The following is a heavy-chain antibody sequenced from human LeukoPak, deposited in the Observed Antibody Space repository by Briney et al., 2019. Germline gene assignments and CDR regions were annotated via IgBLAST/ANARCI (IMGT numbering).Heavy chain of an antibody. D-gene: IGHD2-15*01. Sequence: ASVKVSCKASGYTFTGYYMHWVRQAPGQGLEWMGWINPNSGGTNYAQKFQGRVTMTRDTSISTAYMELSSLRSEDTAVYYCARETVGGGWFDPWGQGTLVTVSS. J-gene: IGHJ5*02. CDR2: INPNSGGT. CDR3: ARETVGGGWFDP. V-gene: IGHV1-2*02. CDR1: GYTFTGYY.